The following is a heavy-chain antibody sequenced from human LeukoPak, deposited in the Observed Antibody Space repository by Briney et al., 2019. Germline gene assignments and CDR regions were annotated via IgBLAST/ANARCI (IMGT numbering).Heavy chain of an antibody. J-gene: IGHJ3*02. CDR3: AKDLSPYYYDSSGYYGWDAFDI. Sequence: PGGSLRLSCAASGFTFSSYAMSWVRQAPGKGLEWVSAISGSGGSTYYADSVKGRFAISRDNSKNTLYLQMNSLRAEDTAVYYCAKDLSPYYYDSSGYYGWDAFDIWGQGTMVTVSS. D-gene: IGHD3-22*01. CDR1: GFTFSSYA. V-gene: IGHV3-23*01. CDR2: ISGSGGST.